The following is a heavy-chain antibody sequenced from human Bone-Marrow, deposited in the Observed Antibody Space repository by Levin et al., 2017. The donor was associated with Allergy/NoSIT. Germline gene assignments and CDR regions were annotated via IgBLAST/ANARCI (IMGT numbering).Heavy chain of an antibody. CDR2: ISGSGSPI. V-gene: IGHV3-48*04. Sequence: ETLSLTCAVSGFPFSDLGMNWVRQLPGRGLEWISHISGSGSPIFYADSVKGRFTISRDNARNSLYLQMNNVRVGDTAVYYCVGGVLDYWGQGILVTVSS. J-gene: IGHJ4*02. CDR3: VGGVLDY. CDR1: GFPFSDLG.